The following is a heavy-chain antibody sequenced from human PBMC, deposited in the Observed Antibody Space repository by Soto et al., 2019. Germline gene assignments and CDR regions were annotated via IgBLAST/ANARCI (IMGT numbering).Heavy chain of an antibody. CDR3: ARSYCSGGSCYTAYDAFDI. V-gene: IGHV1-45*02. CDR1: GYTFTYRY. CDR2: ITPFNGNT. Sequence: SVKVSCKASGYTFTYRYLHWVRQAPGQALEWMGWITPFNGNTNYAQKFQDRVTITRDRSMSTAYMELSSLRSEDTSMYYCARSYCSGGSCYTAYDAFDIWGQGTMVTVSS. J-gene: IGHJ3*02. D-gene: IGHD2-15*01.